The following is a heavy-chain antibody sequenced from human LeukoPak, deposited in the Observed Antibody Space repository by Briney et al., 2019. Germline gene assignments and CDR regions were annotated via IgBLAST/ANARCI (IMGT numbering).Heavy chain of an antibody. D-gene: IGHD6-13*01. V-gene: IGHV1-18*01. J-gene: IGHJ4*02. CDR3: ARDLAGAATGTIPLFDY. CDR2: ISAYNGNT. CDR1: GYTFTSFG. Sequence: APVLVSCKASGYTFTSFGITWMRQAPGQELEWMGWISAYNGNTNYAQKLKGRVTVTTATSTSTAYMELRSLRSNDTAVYYCARDLAGAATGTIPLFDYWGQGTLVTVSS.